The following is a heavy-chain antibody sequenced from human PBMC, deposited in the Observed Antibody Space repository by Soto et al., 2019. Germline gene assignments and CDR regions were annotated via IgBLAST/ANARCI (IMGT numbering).Heavy chain of an antibody. CDR2: ISGSDGST. CDR1: GFSFSSYA. Sequence: HPGGSLRLSCEASGFSFSSYAMSWVRQAPGKGLEWVSAISGSDGSTYYADSVKGRLAISRDDSKNTLYLQMNSLRAEDTADYYCAKATLFGGVVIPVYYYSMGVWGQGTTVTVSS. D-gene: IGHD3-16*02. V-gene: IGHV3-23*01. J-gene: IGHJ6*02. CDR3: AKATLFGGVVIPVYYYSMGV.